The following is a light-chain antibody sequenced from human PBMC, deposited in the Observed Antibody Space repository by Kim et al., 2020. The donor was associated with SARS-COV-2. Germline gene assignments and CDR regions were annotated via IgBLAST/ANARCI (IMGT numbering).Light chain of an antibody. V-gene: IGKV3-20*01. Sequence: EIVLTQSPGTLSLSPGERATLSCRASQSVSSSYLAWYQQKPGQAPRLLIYGASYRATGIPDRFSGSGSGTDFTLTISRLEPEDFAVYYCQQCGSSPPWTFGQGAKVDIK. CDR3: QQCGSSPPWT. J-gene: IGKJ1*01. CDR2: GAS. CDR1: QSVSSSY.